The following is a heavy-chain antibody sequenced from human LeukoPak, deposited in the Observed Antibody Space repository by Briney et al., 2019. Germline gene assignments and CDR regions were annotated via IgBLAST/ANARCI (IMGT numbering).Heavy chain of an antibody. J-gene: IGHJ4*02. CDR1: GFTFTSFP. Sequence: GGSLRLSCAASGFTFTSFPMTWVRRAPGKGLEWVSSVSRSGDSTWYADSVKGRFTVSRDNSKNTLYLQMNTLRAEDTAVYYCANSGEGTYQATAHFHYWVQGALVTVSS. CDR2: VSRSGDST. CDR3: ANSGEGTYQATAHFHY. D-gene: IGHD3-16*02. V-gene: IGHV3-23*01.